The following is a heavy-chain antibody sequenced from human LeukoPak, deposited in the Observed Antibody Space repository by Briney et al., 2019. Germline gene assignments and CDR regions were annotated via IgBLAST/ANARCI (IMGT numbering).Heavy chain of an antibody. Sequence: GESLKIPCTAAGYNFTNYWIGWVRQMPGKGLEWMGIIYPDDSDTRYSPSFQGQLTISADKSISTAYLQWSILKASDTAMYYCARHPGQVPDYWGQGTLVTVSS. J-gene: IGHJ4*02. V-gene: IGHV5-51*01. CDR3: ARHPGQVPDY. CDR2: IYPDDSDT. CDR1: GYNFTNYW.